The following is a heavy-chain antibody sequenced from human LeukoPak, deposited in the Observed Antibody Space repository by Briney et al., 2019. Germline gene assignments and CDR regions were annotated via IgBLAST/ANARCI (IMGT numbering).Heavy chain of an antibody. V-gene: IGHV3-33*01. J-gene: IGHJ4*02. D-gene: IGHD4-17*01. CDR3: ARDFPHGDYFDY. CDR1: GFTFSSYG. CDR2: IWYDGSNK. Sequence: GGSLRLSCAASGFTFSSYGMHWVRQAPGKGLEWVAVIWYDGSNKYYADSVKGRFTISRDNSKNTLYLQMNSLRAEDTAVYYCARDFPHGDYFDYWGQGTLVTVSS.